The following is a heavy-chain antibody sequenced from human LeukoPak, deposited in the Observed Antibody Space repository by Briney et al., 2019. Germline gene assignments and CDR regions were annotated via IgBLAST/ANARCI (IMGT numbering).Heavy chain of an antibody. Sequence: SWTVSLTCSVSGGSMTNLYWTWIRQPPGKGLEWIGDIYDSGSTRYNTSLESRVTISVDTSKNQFCLKLSSVTAADTAVYYCAKGGSTNFYYGDVWGQGTTVTVSS. D-gene: IGHD2/OR15-2a*01. CDR1: GGSMTNLY. V-gene: IGHV4-59*01. CDR2: IYDSGST. J-gene: IGHJ6*02. CDR3: AKGGSTNFYYGDV.